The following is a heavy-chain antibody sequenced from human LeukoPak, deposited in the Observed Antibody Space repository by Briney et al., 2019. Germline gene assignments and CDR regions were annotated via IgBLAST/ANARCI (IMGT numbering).Heavy chain of an antibody. V-gene: IGHV3-21*01. CDR2: ITSSSTYI. CDR1: GFTFSNYN. J-gene: IGHJ6*03. CDR3: ARDGYSNYYYYMDV. Sequence: GGSLRLSCAASGFTFSNYNMNWVRQAPGKGLEWVSSITSSSTYIYYADSVKGRFTISRDNAENSLYLQMNSLRAEDTAVYYCARDGYSNYYYYMDVWGKGTTVTVSS. D-gene: IGHD6-13*01.